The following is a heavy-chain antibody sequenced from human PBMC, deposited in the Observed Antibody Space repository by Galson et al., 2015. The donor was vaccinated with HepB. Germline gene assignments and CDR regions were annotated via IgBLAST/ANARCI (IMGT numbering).Heavy chain of an antibody. CDR2: IYSGGST. CDR3: ARSVVVTAIRYWYFDL. J-gene: IGHJ2*01. Sequence: SLRLSCAASGFTVSSNYMSWVRQAPGKGLEWVSVIYSGGSTYYADSVKGRFTISRDNSKNTLYLQMNSLRAEDTAVYYCARSVVVTAIRYWYFDLWGRGTLVTVSS. CDR1: GFTVSSNY. V-gene: IGHV3-66*01. D-gene: IGHD2-21*02.